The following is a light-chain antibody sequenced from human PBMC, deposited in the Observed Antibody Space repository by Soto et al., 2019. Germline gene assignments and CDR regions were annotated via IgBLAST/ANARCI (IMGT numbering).Light chain of an antibody. J-gene: IGLJ2*01. V-gene: IGLV1-44*01. Sequence: QSVLTQPPSASGTPGQRVTISFSGSTSNIGSDTVNWYQQLPGTAPKLLIYRNTQRPSGVPDRFSGSKSGASASLAISGLQSEDEADYYCASWDDSLDVVVFGGGTKVTVL. CDR2: RNT. CDR3: ASWDDSLDVVV. CDR1: TSNIGSDT.